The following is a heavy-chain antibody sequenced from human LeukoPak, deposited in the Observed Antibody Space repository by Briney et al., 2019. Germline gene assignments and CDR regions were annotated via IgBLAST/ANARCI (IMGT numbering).Heavy chain of an antibody. D-gene: IGHD3-3*01. CDR3: ARGRSDYDFWSGYYVDYYYYGMDV. J-gene: IGHJ6*02. Sequence: ASMTVSCKASGYTFTSYDINWVRQATGQGLEWMGWMNPNSGNTGYAQKFQGRVTMTRNTSISTAYMELSSLRSEDTAVYYCARGRSDYDFWSGYYVDYYYYGMDVWGQGTTVTVSS. V-gene: IGHV1-8*01. CDR1: GYTFTSYD. CDR2: MNPNSGNT.